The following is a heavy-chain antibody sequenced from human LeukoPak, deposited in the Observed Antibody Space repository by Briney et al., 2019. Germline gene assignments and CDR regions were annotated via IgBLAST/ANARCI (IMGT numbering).Heavy chain of an antibody. Sequence: GGSLRLFCAASGFTFSSYEMNWVRQAPGEGLERVSYISSSGSTIYYADSVKGRFTISRDNAKNSLYLQMNSLRADDTAVYYCAELGITMIGGVWGKGTTVTISS. J-gene: IGHJ6*03. CDR3: AELGITMIGGV. D-gene: IGHD3-10*02. CDR2: ISSSGSTI. CDR1: GFTFSSYE. V-gene: IGHV3-48*03.